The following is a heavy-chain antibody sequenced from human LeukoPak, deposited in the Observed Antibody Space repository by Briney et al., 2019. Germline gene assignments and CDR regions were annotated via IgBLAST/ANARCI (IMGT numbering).Heavy chain of an antibody. CDR1: GFSFSNYA. CDR3: AELGITMIGGV. J-gene: IGHJ6*04. Sequence: GGTLRLSCAAAGFSFSNYAMSWVRQAPGKGLEWVSAVSGSGGSTYYTDSVKGRFTISRDNAKNSLYLQMNSLRAEDTAVYYCAELGITMIGGVWGKGTTVTISS. D-gene: IGHD3-10*02. CDR2: VSGSGGST. V-gene: IGHV3-23*01.